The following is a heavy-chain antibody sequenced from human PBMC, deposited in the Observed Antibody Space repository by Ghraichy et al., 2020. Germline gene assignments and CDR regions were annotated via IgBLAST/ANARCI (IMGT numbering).Heavy chain of an antibody. CDR3: ARGERRTSLDY. Sequence: SETLSLTCAVYGGSFSGYYWSWIRQPPGKGLEWIGEINHSGSTNYNPSLKSRVTISVDTSKNQFSLKLSSVTAADTAVYYCARGERRTSLDYWGQGTLVTVSS. CDR2: INHSGST. J-gene: IGHJ4*02. CDR1: GGSFSGYY. D-gene: IGHD6-6*01. V-gene: IGHV4-34*01.